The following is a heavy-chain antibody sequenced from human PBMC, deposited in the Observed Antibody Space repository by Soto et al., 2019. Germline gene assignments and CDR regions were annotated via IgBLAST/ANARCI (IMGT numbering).Heavy chain of an antibody. J-gene: IGHJ4*01. D-gene: IGHD3-3*01. Sequence: EVQLVESGGGLVQPGGSMRLSCAASGFTFSIYWMPSVRQAPGKGLVWVSRINSEGSSTSYADSVKVRFTISRDNAKNMLYLLMKSLRAEETAVYYCGRNDFWGGYSQFDYWGHGTLVTVSS. CDR1: GFTFSIYW. V-gene: IGHV3-74*01. CDR3: GRNDFWGGYSQFDY. CDR2: INSEGSST.